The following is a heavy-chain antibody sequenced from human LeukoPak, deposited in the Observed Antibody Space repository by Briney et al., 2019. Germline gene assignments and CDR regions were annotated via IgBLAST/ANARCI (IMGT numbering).Heavy chain of an antibody. CDR2: ISYDGSNK. Sequence: GSLRLSCAASGFTFSSYAMHWVRQAPGKGLEWVAVISYDGSNKYYADSVKGRFTISRDNSKNTLYLQMNSLRAEDTAVYYCARSGRGPYYYMDVWGKGTTVTVSS. CDR3: ARSGRGPYYYMDV. D-gene: IGHD1-26*01. V-gene: IGHV3-30*01. J-gene: IGHJ6*03. CDR1: GFTFSSYA.